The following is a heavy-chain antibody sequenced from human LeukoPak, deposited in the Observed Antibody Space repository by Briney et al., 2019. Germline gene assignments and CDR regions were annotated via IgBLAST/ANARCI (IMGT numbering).Heavy chain of an antibody. V-gene: IGHV3-11*04. CDR1: GFTFSDYY. J-gene: IGHJ6*02. CDR2: ISSSGSTI. D-gene: IGHD2-2*01. CDR3: ARDPTSWDYYYGMDV. Sequence: PGGSLRLSCAASGFTFSDYYMSWIRQAPGKGLEWVSYISSSGSTIYYADSVKGRFTISRDNAKNSLYLQMNSLRAEDTAVYYCARDPTSWDYYYGMDVWGQGTTVTVSS.